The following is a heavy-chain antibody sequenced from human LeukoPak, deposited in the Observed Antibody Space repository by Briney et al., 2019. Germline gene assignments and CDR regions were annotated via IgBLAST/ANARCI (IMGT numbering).Heavy chain of an antibody. V-gene: IGHV3-11*01. CDR3: ARVSLEFCSSTSCPIDYYLYGMDV. Sequence: GGSLRLSCAASGFTFSDYYMSWIRQAPGKGLEWVSYISSSGSTIYYADSVKGRFAISRDNAKNSLYLQMNSLRAEDTAVYYCARVSLEFCSSTSCPIDYYLYGMDVWGQGTTVTVSS. CDR2: ISSSGSTI. J-gene: IGHJ6*02. D-gene: IGHD2-2*01. CDR1: GFTFSDYY.